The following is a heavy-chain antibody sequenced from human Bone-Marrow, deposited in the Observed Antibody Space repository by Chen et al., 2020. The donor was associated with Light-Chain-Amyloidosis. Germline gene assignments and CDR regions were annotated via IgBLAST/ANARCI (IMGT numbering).Heavy chain of an antibody. J-gene: IGHJ6*03. CDR3: AKVPPTVTTVIYYYMDV. CDR1: GVTFSSYA. Sequence: EVQLLESGGGLVQHGGSLRLSCAASGVTFSSYAMSWVRQAPGKGLEWVSAISGSGGSTYYADSVKGRFTISRDNSKNTLYLQMNSLRAEDTAVYYCAKVPPTVTTVIYYYMDVWGKGTTVTVSS. V-gene: IGHV3-23*01. CDR2: ISGSGGST. D-gene: IGHD4-17*01.